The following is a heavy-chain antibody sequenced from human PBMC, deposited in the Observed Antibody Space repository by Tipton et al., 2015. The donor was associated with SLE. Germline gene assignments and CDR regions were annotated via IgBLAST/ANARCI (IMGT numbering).Heavy chain of an antibody. J-gene: IGHJ4*02. CDR3: AREYCSGGSCYYFDY. V-gene: IGHV1-18*01. CDR2: IIAYNGNT. Sequence: QSGAEVKRPGASVKVSCKAAGYTFTSYGISWVRQAPGQGLEWMGWIIAYNGNTNYAQKLQGRVTMTTDTSTSTAYMELRSLRSDDTAVYYCAREYCSGGSCYYFDYWGQGTLVTVSS. D-gene: IGHD2-15*01. CDR1: GYTFTSYG.